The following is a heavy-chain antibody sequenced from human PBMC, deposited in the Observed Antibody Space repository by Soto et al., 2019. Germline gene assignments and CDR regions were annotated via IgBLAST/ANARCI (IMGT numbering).Heavy chain of an antibody. J-gene: IGHJ4*02. V-gene: IGHV3-9*01. CDR3: AKDMITFGGVISKPIDY. CDR1: GFTFDDYA. Sequence: GGSLRLSCAASGFTFDDYAMHWVRQAPGKGLEWVSGISWNSGSIGYADSVKGRFTISRDNAKNSLYLQMNSLRAEDTALYYCAKDMITFGGVISKPIDYWGQGTLVTVSS. CDR2: ISWNSGSI. D-gene: IGHD3-16*02.